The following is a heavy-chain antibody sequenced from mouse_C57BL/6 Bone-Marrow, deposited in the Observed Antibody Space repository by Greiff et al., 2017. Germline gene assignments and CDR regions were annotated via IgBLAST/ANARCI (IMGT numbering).Heavy chain of an antibody. V-gene: IGHV1-63*01. D-gene: IGHD1-1*02. CDR2: IYPGGGYT. Sequence: QVQLQQSGAELVRPGTSVKMSCKASGYTFTNYWIGWAKQRPGHGLEWIGDIYPGGGYTNYNEKFKGKATLTADTSSSTAYMQFISLTSEDSASYYCARGGYYWDIDVWGTGTTVTVSS. CDR3: ARGGYYWDIDV. J-gene: IGHJ1*03. CDR1: GYTFTNYW.